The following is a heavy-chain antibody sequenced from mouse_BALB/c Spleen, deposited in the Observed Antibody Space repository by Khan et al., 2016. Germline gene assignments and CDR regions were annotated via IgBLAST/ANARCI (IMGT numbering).Heavy chain of an antibody. J-gene: IGHJ2*01. D-gene: IGHD4-1*01. V-gene: IGHV3-2*02. CDR1: DYSITSDYA. CDR2: ISYSGDT. CDR3: ASRNWDFDD. Sequence: EVKLVESGPGLVKPSQSLSLTCTVTDYSITSDYAWNGIRQFPGNKLEWMGYISYSGDTSYNQSLKSRISITRDTSKNQFFLQLNSVTTEDTATYYCASRNWDFDDWGPGTTLTVSS.